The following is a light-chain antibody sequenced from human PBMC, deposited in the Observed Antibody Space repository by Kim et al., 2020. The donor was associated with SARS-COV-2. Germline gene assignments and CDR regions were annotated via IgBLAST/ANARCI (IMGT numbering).Light chain of an antibody. CDR3: SSYAGSNSVV. Sequence: QSALTQPPSASGSPGQSVTISCTGTSSDVGGYNYVSWYQQHPGKAPKLMIFEVSKRPSVVPDRFSGSKSGHTASLTVSGLQAEDEADYYCSSYAGSNSVVFGGGTQLTVL. CDR1: SSDVGGYNY. CDR2: EVS. J-gene: IGLJ2*01. V-gene: IGLV2-8*01.